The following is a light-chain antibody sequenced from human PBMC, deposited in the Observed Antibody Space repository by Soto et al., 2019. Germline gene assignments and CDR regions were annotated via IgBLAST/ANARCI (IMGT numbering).Light chain of an antibody. V-gene: IGKV1-27*01. J-gene: IGKJ3*01. CDR1: QGISNY. CDR2: AAS. CDR3: QKYNSALFT. Sequence: DIQMTQSLSSLSASVGDRVTITCRASQGISNYLAWYQQKPGKVPKLLIYAASTLQSGVPSRFSGSGSATDFTLTISSLQPEDVATYYCQKYNSALFTFGPGTKVDIK.